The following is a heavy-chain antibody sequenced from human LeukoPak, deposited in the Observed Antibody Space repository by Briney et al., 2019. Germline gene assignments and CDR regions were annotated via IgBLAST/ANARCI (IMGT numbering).Heavy chain of an antibody. CDR1: GYTFPDYY. CDR2: INPNSGGT. V-gene: IGHV1-2*04. D-gene: IGHD2-2*01. Sequence: ASVTVSCMASGYTFPDYYMHWVRQAPGQGLAWMGWINPNSGGTNYAQKFQGWVTMTRDTSISTAYMELSRLRSDDTAVYYCARGLSIGYCSSTSCHAEYFQHWGQGTLVTVSS. J-gene: IGHJ1*01. CDR3: ARGLSIGYCSSTSCHAEYFQH.